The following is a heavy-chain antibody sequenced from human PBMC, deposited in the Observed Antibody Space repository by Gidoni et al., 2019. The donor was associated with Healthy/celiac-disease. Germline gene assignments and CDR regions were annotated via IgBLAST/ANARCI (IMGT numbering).Heavy chain of an antibody. J-gene: IGHJ5*02. CDR2: MYWNDDK. CDR1: GFSLSTSGVG. Sequence: QITLKASGPTLVKPTQTLTLTCTFSGFSLSTSGVGVGWIRQPPGTALEWLALMYWNDDKRYSPSLKSRLTITKDTSKNQVVLTKTNMDTVDTATYYCAHSGTYYDFWIGKNWFDPWGQGTLVTVSS. D-gene: IGHD3-3*01. V-gene: IGHV2-5*01. CDR3: AHSGTYYDFWIGKNWFDP.